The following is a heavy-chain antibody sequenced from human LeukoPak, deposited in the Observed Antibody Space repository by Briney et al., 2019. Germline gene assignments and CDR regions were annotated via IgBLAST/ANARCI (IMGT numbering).Heavy chain of an antibody. J-gene: IGHJ4*02. CDR2: IYYSGST. CDR3: ARQLGYCSGGSCYPLDY. Sequence: TSETLSLTCTVSGGSISSSSYYWGWIRQPPGKGLEWIGSIYYSGSTYYNPSLKSRVTISVDTSKHQFSLKLSSVTAADTAVYYCARQLGYCSGGSCYPLDYWGQGTLVTVSS. CDR1: GGSISSSSYY. V-gene: IGHV4-39*01. D-gene: IGHD2-15*01.